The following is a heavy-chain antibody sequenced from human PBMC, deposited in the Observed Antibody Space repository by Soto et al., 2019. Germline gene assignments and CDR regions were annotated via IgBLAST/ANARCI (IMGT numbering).Heavy chain of an antibody. J-gene: IGHJ6*02. Sequence: VASVKVSCKASGYTFTSYGISWVRQAPGQGLEWMGWISAYNGNTNYAQKLQGRVTMTTDTSTSTAYMELRSLRSGDTAVYYCASGGGYSGYEINYYYGMDVWGQGTTVTVSS. D-gene: IGHD5-12*01. CDR3: ASGGGYSGYEINYYYGMDV. CDR2: ISAYNGNT. V-gene: IGHV1-18*01. CDR1: GYTFTSYG.